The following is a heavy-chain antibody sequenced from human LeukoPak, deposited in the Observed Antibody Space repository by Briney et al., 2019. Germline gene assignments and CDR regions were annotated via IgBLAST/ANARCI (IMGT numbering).Heavy chain of an antibody. V-gene: IGHV3-23*01. J-gene: IGHJ6*02. D-gene: IGHD1-26*01. Sequence: SGGSLRLSCAASGFTFNNYAMSWVRPAPGKGLEWVSAISGSAGNTYYADSVKGRFTISRDNSKNALYLQMSSLRAEDTAVYACVKDHRDSGNYYYYYGMDVWGQGTTVAVSS. CDR1: GFTFNNYA. CDR2: ISGSAGNT. CDR3: VKDHRDSGNYYYYYGMDV.